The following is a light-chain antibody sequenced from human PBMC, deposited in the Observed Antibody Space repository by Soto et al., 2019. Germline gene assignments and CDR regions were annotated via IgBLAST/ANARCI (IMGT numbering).Light chain of an antibody. J-gene: IGLJ3*02. CDR1: NIGSKS. Sequence: SYERIQPPSVSVAPGKTARSTCGGNNIGSKSVHWYQQKPGQAPVLVIYYDTDRPSGIPERFSGSNSGNTATLTISRVEAGDEADYYCQVWDSSSDHPVFGGETKLTVL. CDR3: QVWDSSSDHPV. V-gene: IGLV3-21*04. CDR2: YDT.